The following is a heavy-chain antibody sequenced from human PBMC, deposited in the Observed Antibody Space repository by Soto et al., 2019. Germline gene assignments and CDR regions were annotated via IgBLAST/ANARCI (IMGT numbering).Heavy chain of an antibody. V-gene: IGHV3-30*18. J-gene: IGHJ5*02. D-gene: IGHD2-2*01. CDR3: AKDNCISTSCYRQYNWFDP. Sequence: QVQLVESGGGVVQPGRSLRLSCAASGFTFSSYGMRWVRQAPGKGLEWVAVISYGGSNKYYADSVKGRFTISRDNSKNTLYLQMNNLRAEDTAVYYCAKDNCISTSCYRQYNWFDPWGQGTLVTVSS. CDR1: GFTFSSYG. CDR2: ISYGGSNK.